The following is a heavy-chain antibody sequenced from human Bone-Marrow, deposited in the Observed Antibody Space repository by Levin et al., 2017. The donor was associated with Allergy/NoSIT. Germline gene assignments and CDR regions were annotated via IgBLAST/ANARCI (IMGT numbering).Heavy chain of an antibody. CDR2: VFHSGNT. J-gene: IGHJ2*01. Sequence: SQTLSLTCNVSDGSFNDYYWGWLRQPPGKGLEWIGSVFHSGNTNSNPSLKSRVTISVDTSKNQFSLKLTSVTAADTAVYYCAGDLGIMEGFFDLWGRGTLVTVSS. D-gene: IGHD1-1*01. CDR1: DGSFNDYY. V-gene: IGHV4-59*01. CDR3: AGDLGIMEGFFDL.